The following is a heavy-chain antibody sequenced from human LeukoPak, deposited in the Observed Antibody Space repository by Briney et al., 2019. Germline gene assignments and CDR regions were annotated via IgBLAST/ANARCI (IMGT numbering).Heavy chain of an antibody. J-gene: IGHJ4*02. CDR2: TNSDGRST. V-gene: IGHV3-74*01. D-gene: IGHD5-12*01. Sequence: GGSLRLSCAASGFSFSDYWMHWVRQASGKGPVWVSRTNSDGRSTDYADSVKGRFTVSRDNAKNTLYLQMSSLRAEDTAVYYCARGSRGADSWGQGTLVTVSS. CDR3: ARGSRGADS. CDR1: GFSFSDYW.